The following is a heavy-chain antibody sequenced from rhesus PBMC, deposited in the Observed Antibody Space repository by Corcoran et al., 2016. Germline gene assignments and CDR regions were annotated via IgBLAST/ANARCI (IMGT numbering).Heavy chain of an antibody. CDR3: ARGGGGSNPLGYYNSLDV. Sequence: QVTLKESGPALVKPTQTLTLTCSFSGFSLSTSGMGVGWIRKPPGKALEWLASIYWDDDKYYSTSLKSRLTISNDTSKNQVVLTRTNRDPVDTATYYCARGGGGSNPLGYYNSLDVWGRGVLVTVSS. J-gene: IGHJ5-2*02. V-gene: IGHV2S1*01. CDR1: GFSLSTSGMG. CDR2: IYWDDDK. D-gene: IGHD2-2*01.